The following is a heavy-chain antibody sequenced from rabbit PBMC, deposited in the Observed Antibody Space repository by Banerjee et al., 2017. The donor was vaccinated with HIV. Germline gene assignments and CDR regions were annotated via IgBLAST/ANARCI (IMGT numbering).Heavy chain of an antibody. Sequence: QSLEESGGDLVKPGASLTLTCKASGFSFSSAYDMYWVRQAPGKGLEWIGCIAIKSSSTYYASWAKGRFTISKTSSTTVTLQMTSLTAADTATYFCARDMYGFDLWGQGTLVTVS. CDR3: ARDMYGFDL. CDR2: IAIKSSST. V-gene: IGHV1S40*01. J-gene: IGHJ6*01. D-gene: IGHD6-1*01. CDR1: GFSFSSAYD.